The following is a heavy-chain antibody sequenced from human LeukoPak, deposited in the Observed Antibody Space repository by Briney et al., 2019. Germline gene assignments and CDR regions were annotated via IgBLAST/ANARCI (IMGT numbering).Heavy chain of an antibody. Sequence: GGSLRLSCAASGFTFSDYYMSWLRQAPGKGLEWVSYISSSGSTIYYADSVKGRFTISRDNAKNSLYLQMNSLRAEDTAVYYCARGIAVAALYYGMDVWGQGTTVTVSS. CDR3: ARGIAVAALYYGMDV. J-gene: IGHJ6*02. V-gene: IGHV3-11*01. CDR1: GFTFSDYY. CDR2: ISSSGSTI. D-gene: IGHD6-19*01.